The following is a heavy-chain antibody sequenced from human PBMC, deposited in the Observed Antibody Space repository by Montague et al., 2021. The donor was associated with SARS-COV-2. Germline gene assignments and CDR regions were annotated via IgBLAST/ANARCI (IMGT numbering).Heavy chain of an antibody. CDR3: ARDSFWSGYYTDYYGMDV. CDR2: IKQDGSEK. Sequence: SLRLSCAASGFTFSSYWMSWVRQGPGKGLEWVANIKQDGSEKYYVDSVKGRFTISRDNAKNSLYLQMNSLRAEDTAVYYCARDSFWSGYYTDYYGMDVWGQGTTVTVSS. J-gene: IGHJ6*02. CDR1: GFTFSSYW. D-gene: IGHD3-3*01. V-gene: IGHV3-7*01.